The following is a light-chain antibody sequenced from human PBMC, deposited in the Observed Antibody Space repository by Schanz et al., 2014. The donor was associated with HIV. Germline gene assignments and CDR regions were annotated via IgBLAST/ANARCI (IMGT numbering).Light chain of an antibody. Sequence: EIVLTQSPGTLSLSPGERATLSCWASQSLSSNILAWYQHKPGQAPRLLIYGASIRATGIPDRFSGSGSGTDFTLTISGLEPEDFAVYYCQQYNNWPLTFGGGTKVEIK. CDR2: GAS. J-gene: IGKJ4*01. CDR1: QSLSSNI. CDR3: QQYNNWPLT. V-gene: IGKV3-20*01.